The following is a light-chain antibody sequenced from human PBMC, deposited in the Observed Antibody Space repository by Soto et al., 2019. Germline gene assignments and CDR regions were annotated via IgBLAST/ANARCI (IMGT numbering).Light chain of an antibody. Sequence: QSVLTQPPSMSGAPGQRVTISCTGSSSNIGAGYDVHWYQLLPGTAPKLLIYGNTNRPSWVPDRFSGSKSGTSASLAITGLRAEDEADYYCQSHDSSLNSWVFGGGTKVTVL. V-gene: IGLV1-40*01. CDR1: SSNIGAGYD. CDR2: GNT. CDR3: QSHDSSLNSWV. J-gene: IGLJ3*02.